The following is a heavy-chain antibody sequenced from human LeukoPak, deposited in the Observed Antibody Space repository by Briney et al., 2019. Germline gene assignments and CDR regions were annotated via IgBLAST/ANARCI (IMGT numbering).Heavy chain of an antibody. Sequence: ASVKVSCKASGYTFTSYYMHWGRQAPGQGLEWMGIINPSGGSTSYAQKFQGRVTMTRDTSTSTVYMELSSLRSEDTAVYYCARPLGYCSSTSCYTEDWFDPWGQGTLVTVSS. D-gene: IGHD2-2*02. V-gene: IGHV1-46*01. CDR3: ARPLGYCSSTSCYTEDWFDP. CDR1: GYTFTSYY. J-gene: IGHJ5*02. CDR2: INPSGGST.